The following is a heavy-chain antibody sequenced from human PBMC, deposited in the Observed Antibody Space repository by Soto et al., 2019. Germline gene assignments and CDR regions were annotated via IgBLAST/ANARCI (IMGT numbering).Heavy chain of an antibody. CDR2: IWYDGTYK. Sequence: GGSLRLSCAASGFTFNNYGMHWVRQAPGKWLEWVAVIWYDGTYKYYADSVKGRFTISRDNSKNTLYLQVNSLRAEDTAVYYCARASFSHCSDTSCYLAWYFDLWGRGTLVTVSS. CDR3: ARASFSHCSDTSCYLAWYFDL. J-gene: IGHJ2*01. V-gene: IGHV3-33*01. D-gene: IGHD2-2*01. CDR1: GFTFNNYG.